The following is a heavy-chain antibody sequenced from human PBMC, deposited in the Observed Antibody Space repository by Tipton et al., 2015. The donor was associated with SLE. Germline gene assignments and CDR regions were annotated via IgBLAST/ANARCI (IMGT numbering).Heavy chain of an antibody. D-gene: IGHD3-10*02. J-gene: IGHJ4*02. Sequence: TLSLTCAVSGGSISSGGYSWSWIRQPPGKGLEWIGDIFHTGSTYYSPSLEGRVTISEDRSRNQFSVTLWSVTAADTAVYYCARGELTALSTGGYFDHWGQGVPVTVSS. CDR1: GGSISSGGYS. CDR2: IFHTGST. CDR3: ARGELTALSTGGYFDH. V-gene: IGHV4-30-2*01.